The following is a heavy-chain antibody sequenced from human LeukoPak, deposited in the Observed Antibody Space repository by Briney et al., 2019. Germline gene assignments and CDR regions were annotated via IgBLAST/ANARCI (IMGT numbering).Heavy chain of an antibody. CDR1: GGSLHRSF. D-gene: IGHD3/OR15-3a*01. J-gene: IGHJ4*02. CDR2: IYSSGTA. CDR3: GRRPAVDGPIDN. V-gene: IGHV4-59*01. Sequence: SETLSLTCVVSGGSLHRSFWTWVRQPPGKGLEWIGRIYSSGTADYSPSLKSRLTISIDTSKNQFSLRLASVTAADTAVYYCGRRPAVDGPIDNWGQGILVAVSS.